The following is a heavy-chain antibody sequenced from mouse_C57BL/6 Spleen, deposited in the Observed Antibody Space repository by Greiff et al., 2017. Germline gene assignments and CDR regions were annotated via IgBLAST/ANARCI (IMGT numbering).Heavy chain of an antibody. V-gene: IGHV6-3*01. D-gene: IGHD1-1*01. CDR2: IRLKSDNYAT. Sequence: EVKVEESGGGLVQPGGSMKLSCVASGFTFSNYWMNWVRQSPEKGLEWVAQIRLKSDNYATHYAESVKGRFTISRDDSKSSVYLQMNNLRAEDTGIYYCTATTGWGQGTPLTVSS. CDR1: GFTFSNYW. J-gene: IGHJ2*01. CDR3: TATTG.